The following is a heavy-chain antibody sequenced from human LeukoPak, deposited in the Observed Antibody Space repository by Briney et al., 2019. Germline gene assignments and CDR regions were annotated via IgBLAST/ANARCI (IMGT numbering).Heavy chain of an antibody. D-gene: IGHD3-10*01. CDR3: AKEGYYGSGSFPDS. CDR2: ISHDGSNK. Sequence: PGRSLRLSCEASEFTFSSYGMHWVRRAPGKGLEWMTVISHDGSNKYYVDSVKGRFTISRDNPKSTLYLQMNSLRAEDTAVYYCAKEGYYGSGSFPDSWGQGTLVTVSS. J-gene: IGHJ5*02. V-gene: IGHV3-30*18. CDR1: EFTFSSYG.